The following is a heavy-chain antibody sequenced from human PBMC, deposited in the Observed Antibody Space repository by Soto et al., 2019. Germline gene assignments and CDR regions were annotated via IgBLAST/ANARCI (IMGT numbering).Heavy chain of an antibody. CDR2: INHSGST. Sequence: PSETLSLTCAVYGGSFSGYYWIWIRQPPGKGLEWIGEINHSGSTNYNPSLKSRVTISVDTSKNQFSLKLSSVTAADTAVYYCARPGVDCSGGSCYTYYYYGMDVWGQGTTVTVS. D-gene: IGHD2-15*01. CDR3: ARPGVDCSGGSCYTYYYYGMDV. V-gene: IGHV4-34*01. J-gene: IGHJ6*02. CDR1: GGSFSGYY.